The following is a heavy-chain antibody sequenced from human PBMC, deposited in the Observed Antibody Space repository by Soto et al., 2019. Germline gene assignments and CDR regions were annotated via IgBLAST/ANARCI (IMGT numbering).Heavy chain of an antibody. CDR3: ARAAYGSGNYYAPHYYYAMDV. CDR2: ILYTGNT. V-gene: IGHV4-59*01. Sequence: SETLSLTCTVSGVSISNYYWSWIRQPPGNGLEWLGYILYTGNTNYNPSLKSRVTISVDTSKNQVSLELTSVTTADTAVYFCARAAYGSGNYYAPHYYYAMDVWGQGXTVTVYS. CDR1: GVSISNYY. J-gene: IGHJ6*02. D-gene: IGHD3-10*01.